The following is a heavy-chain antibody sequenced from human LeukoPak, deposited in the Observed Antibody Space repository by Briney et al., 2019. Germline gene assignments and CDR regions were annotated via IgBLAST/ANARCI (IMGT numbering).Heavy chain of an antibody. Sequence: ASVKVSCKASGYTFTSYYMHWVRQAPGQGLEWMGWINPNSGGTNYAQKFQGRVTMTRDTSTSTAYMELRSLRSDDTAVYYCARDLPSGYADYWGQGTLVTVSS. CDR3: ARDLPSGYADY. CDR1: GYTFTSYY. J-gene: IGHJ4*02. V-gene: IGHV1-2*02. D-gene: IGHD3-22*01. CDR2: INPNSGGT.